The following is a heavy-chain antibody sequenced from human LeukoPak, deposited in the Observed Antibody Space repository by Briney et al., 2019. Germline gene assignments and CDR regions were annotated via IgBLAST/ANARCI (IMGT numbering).Heavy chain of an antibody. J-gene: IGHJ6*02. Sequence: GRSLRLSCAASGFTFDDYAMHWVRRAPGKGLEWVSGISWNSGSIGYADSVKGRFTISRDNAKNSLYLQMNSLRAEDTALYYCAKDRGDYYYYGMDVWGQGTTVTVSS. CDR2: ISWNSGSI. V-gene: IGHV3-9*01. CDR3: AKDRGDYYYYGMDV. CDR1: GFTFDDYA. D-gene: IGHD3-10*01.